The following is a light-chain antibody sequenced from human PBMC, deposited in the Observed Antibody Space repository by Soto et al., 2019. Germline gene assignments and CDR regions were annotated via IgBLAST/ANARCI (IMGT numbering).Light chain of an antibody. V-gene: IGKV3-20*01. J-gene: IGKJ5*01. CDR2: GAS. CDR1: QTVSSSF. CDR3: QQFSSSVT. Sequence: EIVLTQSPGTLSLSPGERATLSCRASQTVSSSFVAWYQQKPGQAPRLLIYGASSRATGIPDRFSGSGSGTDFTLTISRLEPEDFAVYYCQQFSSSVTFGQGTRLEIK.